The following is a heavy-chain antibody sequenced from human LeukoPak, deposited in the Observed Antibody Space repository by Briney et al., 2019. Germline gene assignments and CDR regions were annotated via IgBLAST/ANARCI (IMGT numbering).Heavy chain of an antibody. V-gene: IGHV3-23*01. Sequence: AGGSLRLSCAASGFTFSTYGMSWVRQAPGRGLEWVAIIGGSGETTIYGDSVKGRLTISRDNSKNTVYLQMNSLRVEDTAVYYCARVSHYYNSSGYYYDPSYYFDYWGRGTLVTVSS. D-gene: IGHD3-22*01. CDR2: IGGSGETT. CDR3: ARVSHYYNSSGYYYDPSYYFDY. CDR1: GFTFSTYG. J-gene: IGHJ4*02.